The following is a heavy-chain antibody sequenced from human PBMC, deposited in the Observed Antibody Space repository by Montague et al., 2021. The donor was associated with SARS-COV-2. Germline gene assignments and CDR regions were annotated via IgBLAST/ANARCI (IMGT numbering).Heavy chain of an antibody. V-gene: IGHV2-70*11. J-gene: IGHJ4*02. Sequence: PALVKPTQTLTLTCTFSGFSLSTSGMCVSWIRQPPGKALEWLARIDWDDDKYYSTSLKTRLTISKDTSKNQVVLTMTNMDPVDTATYYCARETGTTVSLDSGGQGTLVPVAS. CDR2: IDWDDDK. D-gene: IGHD1-7*01. CDR1: GFSLSTSGMC. CDR3: ARETGTTVSLDS.